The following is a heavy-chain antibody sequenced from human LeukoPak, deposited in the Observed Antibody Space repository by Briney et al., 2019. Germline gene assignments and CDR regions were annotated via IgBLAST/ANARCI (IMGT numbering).Heavy chain of an antibody. Sequence: GGSLRLSCATSGFTFSSYAMSWVRQAPGKGLECVSGISNSGGSTYYADSVEGRFTISRDNSKNALYLQMNSLRADDTAVYYCAKDRGGGSGSSVVFDSWGREPWSPSPQ. CDR3: AKDRGGGSGSSVVFDS. CDR1: GFTFSSYA. CDR2: ISNSGGST. J-gene: IGHJ4*02. D-gene: IGHD3-10*01. V-gene: IGHV3-23*01.